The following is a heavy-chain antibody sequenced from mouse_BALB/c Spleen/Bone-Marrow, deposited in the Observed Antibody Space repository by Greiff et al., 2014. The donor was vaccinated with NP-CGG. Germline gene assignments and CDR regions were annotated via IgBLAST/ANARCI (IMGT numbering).Heavy chain of an antibody. CDR2: IDPANGNT. D-gene: IGHD1-1*01. CDR1: GFNIKDTY. J-gene: IGHJ3*01. CDR3: ASYYYGSAWFAY. V-gene: IGHV14-3*02. Sequence: EVKVVESGAELVKPGASVKLSCTASGFNIKDTYMHWVKQRPEQGLEWIGRIDPANGNTKYDPKFQGKATITADTSSNTAYLQLSSLTSEDTAVYYCASYYYGSAWFAYWGQGTPVTVSA.